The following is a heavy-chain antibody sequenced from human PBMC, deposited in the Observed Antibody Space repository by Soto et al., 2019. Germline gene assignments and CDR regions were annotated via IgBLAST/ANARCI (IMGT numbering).Heavy chain of an antibody. CDR1: GDSVSSNSAA. V-gene: IGHV6-1*01. CDR2: TYYRSKWYN. D-gene: IGHD3-10*01. CDR3: SRGEVRRRYYSSRMDA. Sequence: SQTLSLTCAISGDSVSSNSAAWNWIRQSPSRGRQWLGRTYYRSKWYNDYAVSVKIRITINPDTSKNQFSLQMNSVTPEDTAVYYCSRGEVRRRYYSSRMDAWGQGTPVTVSS. J-gene: IGHJ6*02.